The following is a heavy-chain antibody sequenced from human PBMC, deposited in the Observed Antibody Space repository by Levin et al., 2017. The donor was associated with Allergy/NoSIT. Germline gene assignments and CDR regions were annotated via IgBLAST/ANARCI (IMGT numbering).Heavy chain of an antibody. J-gene: IGHJ4*02. CDR2: ITTTSAAI. V-gene: IGHV3-48*02. CDR3: ARGRPVIIVLPGSDFDY. Sequence: HTGGSLRLSCVASGFTFKNYNMNWVRQAPGKGLEWVSHITTTSAAIYYADSVKGRFTISRDNAKNSLYLQMNSLRDEDTAVYYCARGRPVIIVLPGSDFDYWGQGSLVTVSS. D-gene: IGHD3-10*01. CDR1: GFTFKNYN.